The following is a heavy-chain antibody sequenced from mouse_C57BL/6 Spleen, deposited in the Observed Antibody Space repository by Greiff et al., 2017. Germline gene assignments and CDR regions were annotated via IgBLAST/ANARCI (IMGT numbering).Heavy chain of an antibody. V-gene: IGHV1-69*01. CDR2: IDPSDSYT. CDR3: ARTCSPYYFDY. J-gene: IGHJ2*01. Sequence: QVQLQQPGAELVMPGASVKLSCKASGYTFTSYWMHWVKQRPGQGLEWIGEIDPSDSYTNYNQKFKGKSTLTVDKSSSTAYMQLSSLTSEDSAVYYCARTCSPYYFDYWGQGTTLTVSS. CDR1: GYTFTSYW.